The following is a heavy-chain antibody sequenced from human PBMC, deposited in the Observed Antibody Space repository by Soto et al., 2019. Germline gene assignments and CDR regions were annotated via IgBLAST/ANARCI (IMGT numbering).Heavy chain of an antibody. CDR1: GYTFATFD. CDR3: ARMNYDILTDYSPNWFDP. D-gene: IGHD3-9*01. J-gene: IGHJ5*02. Sequence: GASVKVSCKASGYTFATFDINWVRQAAGQGLEWMGWMNPNSGDTGCAQKFQGRVTMTRNTSISTAYMELSSLRSEDTAVYYCARMNYDILTDYSPNWFDPWGQGTLVTVSS. CDR2: MNPNSGDT. V-gene: IGHV1-8*01.